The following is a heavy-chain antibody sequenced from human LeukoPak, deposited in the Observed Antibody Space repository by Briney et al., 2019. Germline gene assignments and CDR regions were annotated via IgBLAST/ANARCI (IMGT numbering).Heavy chain of an antibody. CDR1: GASITSDY. V-gene: IGHV4-59*01. Sequence: SETLSLTCTVSGASITSDYWSWIRQPPGKGLEWIGNIYYTGSANYNPSLMSRVTISLDMSYNHFSLKLSSVTAADTAVYYCARGEWWFDPWGQGTLLTVSS. CDR2: IYYTGSA. J-gene: IGHJ5*02. D-gene: IGHD2-8*01. CDR3: ARGEWWFDP.